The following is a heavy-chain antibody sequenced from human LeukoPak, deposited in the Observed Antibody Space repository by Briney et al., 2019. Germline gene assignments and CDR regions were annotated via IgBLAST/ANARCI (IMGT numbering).Heavy chain of an antibody. D-gene: IGHD5-24*01. CDR1: LGTHSNYG. V-gene: IGHV3-30*03. J-gene: IGHJ4*02. Sequence: GKSLRLSCAAPLGTHSNYGMHGVRQAPGKGLEWVALIPFDGSNEHYADSVKGRFTISRDNSKNTLYLQMNSLRAEDTAVYYCARKDPRGWLHDYWGQGTLVTVSS. CDR2: IPFDGSNE. CDR3: ARKDPRGWLHDY.